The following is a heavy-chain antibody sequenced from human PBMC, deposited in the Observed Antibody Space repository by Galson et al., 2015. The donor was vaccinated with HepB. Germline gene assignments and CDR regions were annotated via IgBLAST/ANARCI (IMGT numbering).Heavy chain of an antibody. Sequence: SLRLSCAASGFTFSSYSMNWVRQAPGKGLEWVSYISSSSSTIYYADSVKGRFTISRDNAKNSLYLQMNSLRAEDTAVYYCARWSYYGSGNLFMDVWGKGTTVTVSS. CDR3: ARWSYYGSGNLFMDV. D-gene: IGHD3-10*01. CDR2: ISSSSSTI. V-gene: IGHV3-48*01. J-gene: IGHJ6*03. CDR1: GFTFSSYS.